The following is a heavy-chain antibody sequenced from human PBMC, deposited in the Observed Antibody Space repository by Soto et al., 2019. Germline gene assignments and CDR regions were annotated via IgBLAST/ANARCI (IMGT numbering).Heavy chain of an antibody. V-gene: IGHV3-23*01. Sequence: EVQLLDSGGGLVQPGVSLRLSCTACGFTCSRYAMNCVRQAPGKGLEWVAGISGGGRDSYYADVLKGHINISRDNSNNTLFLQMRSLRAEDTALYFCARGGISISEDYNYINVWGKGPSVTVSS. J-gene: IGHJ6*03. CDR2: ISGGGRDS. CDR1: GFTCSRYA. CDR3: ARGGISISEDYNYINV. D-gene: IGHD3-9*01.